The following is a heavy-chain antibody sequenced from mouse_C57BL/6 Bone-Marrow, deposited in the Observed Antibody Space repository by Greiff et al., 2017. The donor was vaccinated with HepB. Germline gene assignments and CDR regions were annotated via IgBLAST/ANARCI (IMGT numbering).Heavy chain of an antibody. CDR1: GFTFSSYA. CDR2: ISDGGSYT. Sequence: EVQGVESGGGLVKPGGSLKLSCAASGFTFSSYAMSWVRQTPEKRLEWVATISDGGSYTYYPDNVKGRFTISRDNAKNNLYLQMSHLKSEDTAMYYCAREGDSSGYVGYWGQGTTLTVSS. J-gene: IGHJ2*01. CDR3: AREGDSSGYVGY. V-gene: IGHV5-4*01. D-gene: IGHD3-2*02.